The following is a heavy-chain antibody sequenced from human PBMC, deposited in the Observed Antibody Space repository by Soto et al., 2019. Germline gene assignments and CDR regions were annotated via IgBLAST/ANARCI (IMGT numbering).Heavy chain of an antibody. Sequence: QVQLVESGGGLAKPVGSLRLSCATSGFTFDDFSMTWIRQAPGKGLEWLSYINSDGSTVYDADFVKGRFTISRDNAKKSLYLPMNSLTAEDTAMYYCARETGDHDSSGLDYWGQGTLVTVSS. CDR1: GFTFDDFS. CDR2: INSDGSTV. D-gene: IGHD6-25*01. J-gene: IGHJ4*02. V-gene: IGHV3-11*01. CDR3: ARETGDHDSSGLDY.